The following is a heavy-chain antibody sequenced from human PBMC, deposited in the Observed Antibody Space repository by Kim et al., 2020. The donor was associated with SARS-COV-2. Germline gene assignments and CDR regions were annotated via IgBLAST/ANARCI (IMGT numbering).Heavy chain of an antibody. V-gene: IGHV1-69*13. D-gene: IGHD3-3*01. Sequence: SVKVSCKASGGTFSSYAISWVRQAPGQGLEWMGGIIPIFGTANYAQKFQGRVTITADESTSTAYMELSSLRSEDTAVYYCARMGVALIYDLGPYGMDVWGQGTTVTVSS. CDR3: ARMGVALIYDLGPYGMDV. CDR2: IIPIFGTA. J-gene: IGHJ6*02. CDR1: GGTFSSYA.